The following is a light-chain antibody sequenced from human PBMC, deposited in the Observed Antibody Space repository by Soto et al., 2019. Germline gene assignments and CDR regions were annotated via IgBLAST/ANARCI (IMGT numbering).Light chain of an antibody. V-gene: IGKV3-15*01. CDR3: QQYFEWPPMT. J-gene: IGKJ1*01. CDR2: SAS. Sequence: VMTQSRSTLSVSPVERATLSCWASETVATNLAWYQQKPGQAPRLLISSASTRAAGISDRFRGSGSGTEFTLTISSLRSEDSAIYYCQQYFEWPPMTFGQGTKVDIK. CDR1: ETVATN.